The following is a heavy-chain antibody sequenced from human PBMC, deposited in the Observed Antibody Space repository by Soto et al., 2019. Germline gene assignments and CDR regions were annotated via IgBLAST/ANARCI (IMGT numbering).Heavy chain of an antibody. J-gene: IGHJ4*02. CDR2: ISYDGSNK. CDR1: GFTFSNYA. Sequence: QVQVVESGGGVVQPGRSLRLSCAASGFTFSNYAMNWVRQAPGKGLEWVAVISYDGSNKYYADFVKGRFTMSRDNSKNTLYLQMNSLSPEDTAVYYCARDSVRGKGYCSGGSCYTYYFDYWGQGTLVTVFS. CDR3: ARDSVRGKGYCSGGSCYTYYFDY. V-gene: IGHV3-30-3*01. D-gene: IGHD2-15*01.